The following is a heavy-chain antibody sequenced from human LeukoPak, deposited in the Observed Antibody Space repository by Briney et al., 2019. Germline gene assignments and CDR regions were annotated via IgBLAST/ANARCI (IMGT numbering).Heavy chain of an antibody. CDR1: GFTFSDYY. Sequence: GGSLRLSCAGSGFTFSDYYMTWIRQAPGKGLEWVSYIANSGSTVYYAASVKGRFTISRDNAESSLFLQMYSLRAEDTAVYYCAGGRRDGYNFDYWGQGTLVTVSS. J-gene: IGHJ4*02. CDR2: IANSGSTV. D-gene: IGHD5-12*01. V-gene: IGHV3-11*01. CDR3: AGGRRDGYNFDY.